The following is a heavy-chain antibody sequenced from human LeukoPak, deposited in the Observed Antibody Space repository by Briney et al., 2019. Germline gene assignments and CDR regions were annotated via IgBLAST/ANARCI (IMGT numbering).Heavy chain of an antibody. D-gene: IGHD3-9*01. CDR1: GYTFTSYC. J-gene: IGHJ4*02. CDR2: INPSGGST. Sequence: ASVKVSCKASGYTFTSYCMHWVRQAPGQGLEWMGIINPSGGSTSYAQKFQGRVTMTRDTSTSTVYMELSSLRSEDTAVYYCARDRSSYDILTGYYRAFDYWGQGTLVTVSS. CDR3: ARDRSSYDILTGYYRAFDY. V-gene: IGHV1-46*01.